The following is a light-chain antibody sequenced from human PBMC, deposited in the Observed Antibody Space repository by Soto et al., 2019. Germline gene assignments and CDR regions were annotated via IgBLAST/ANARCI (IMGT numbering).Light chain of an antibody. J-gene: IGKJ4*02. CDR1: QSISNW. CDR3: QQYHTYPLT. CDR2: NAT. Sequence: DIQMTQSPSTLSASVGDRVTITCRASQSISNWLAWYQQKPGKAPKLLIYNATSLEGGVPSRFSGSGSGTEFTITVSSLRPEDFATYYCQQYHTYPLTFGGGTTVEIK. V-gene: IGKV1-5*03.